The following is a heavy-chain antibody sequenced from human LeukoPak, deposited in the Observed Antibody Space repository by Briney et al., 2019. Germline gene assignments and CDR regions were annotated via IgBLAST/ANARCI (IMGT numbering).Heavy chain of an antibody. CDR2: ISAYNGNT. CDR3: ARDDGSSSLFDY. CDR1: GYTFTTYD. V-gene: IGHV1-18*01. Sequence: GASVTVSFKASGYTFTTYDISWVRQAPGQGLEWMGWISAYNGNTNYAQKLQGRVNMTTDTSTSTAYMELRSLRSDDTAVYYCARDDGSSSLFDYWGQGTLVTVSS. D-gene: IGHD6-13*01. J-gene: IGHJ4*02.